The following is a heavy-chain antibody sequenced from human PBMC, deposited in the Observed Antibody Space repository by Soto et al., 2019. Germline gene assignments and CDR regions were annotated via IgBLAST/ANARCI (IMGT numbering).Heavy chain of an antibody. V-gene: IGHV3-23*01. CDR1: CFIFENFG. D-gene: IGHD1-26*01. J-gene: IGHJ5*02. CDR3: AKNQGVELVPLAAVDWFDP. Sequence: VGSLRLSCAASCFIFENFGMSWVRQAPGKGLEWISSISGSGFKKYYADSVKGRFTISRDNSKSTVYLELNNLSAEDTAVYHCAKNQGVELVPLAAVDWFDPWGQGSVVTVSS. CDR2: ISGSGFKK.